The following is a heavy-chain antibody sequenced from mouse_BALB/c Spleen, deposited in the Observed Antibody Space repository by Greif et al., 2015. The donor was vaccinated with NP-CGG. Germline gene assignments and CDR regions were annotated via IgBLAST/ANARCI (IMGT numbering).Heavy chain of an antibody. CDR1: GFTFSSYG. CDR2: ISSGGSYT. V-gene: IGHV5-6*01. CDR3: ARHENYGSSGY. J-gene: IGHJ2*01. D-gene: IGHD1-1*01. Sequence: EVKLMESGGDLVKPGGSLKLSGAASGFTFSSYGMSWVRQTPDKRLEWVATISSGGSYTYYPDSVKGRFTISRDNAKNTLYLQMSSLKSEDTAMYYCARHENYGSSGYWGQGTTLTVSS.